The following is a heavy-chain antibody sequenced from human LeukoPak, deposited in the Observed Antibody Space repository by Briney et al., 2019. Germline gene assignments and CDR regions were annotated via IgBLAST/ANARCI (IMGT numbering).Heavy chain of an antibody. CDR1: RFTFSNCA. Sequence: GGPLRLSCAVSRFTFSNCAMNWVRQAPGKGLEWVSDISGSGGATYCGVSVKGRFTISRDNYKNRLYLQMNSLRAEDTSLYYCAKSFGDYSSTWNTRNWFDPWGQGTLVTVSS. CDR2: ISGSGGAT. CDR3: AKSFGDYSSTWNTRNWFDP. J-gene: IGHJ5*02. D-gene: IGHD6-13*01. V-gene: IGHV3-23*01.